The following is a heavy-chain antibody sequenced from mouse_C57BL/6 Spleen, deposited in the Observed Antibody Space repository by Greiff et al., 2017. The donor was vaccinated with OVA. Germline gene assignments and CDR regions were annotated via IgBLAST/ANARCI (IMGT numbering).Heavy chain of an antibody. Sequence: EVQLQQSGPELVKPGASVKISCKASGYSFTGYYMNWVKQSPEKSLEWIGEINPSTGGTTYNQKFKAKATLTVDKSSSTAYMQLKSLTSEDSAVYYCARSDYGSSYRYFDVWGTETTVTVSS. CDR2: INPSTGGT. CDR1: GYSFTGYY. V-gene: IGHV1-42*01. J-gene: IGHJ1*03. D-gene: IGHD1-1*01. CDR3: ARSDYGSSYRYFDV.